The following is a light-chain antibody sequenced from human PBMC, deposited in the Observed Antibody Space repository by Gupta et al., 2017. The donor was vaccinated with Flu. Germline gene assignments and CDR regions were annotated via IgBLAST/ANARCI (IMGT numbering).Light chain of an antibody. J-gene: IGLJ2*01. CDR2: GEN. Sequence: SAELTQDAAVSVALGQTVRITCQGDSLRSYYASWYQQKPGQAPVLVIYGENKRPSGIPDRFSGSSSGNTASLTITGAQAEDEADYYCNSRDSSGNQLVVFGGGTKLTVL. V-gene: IGLV3-19*01. CDR3: NSRDSSGNQLVV. CDR1: SLRSYY.